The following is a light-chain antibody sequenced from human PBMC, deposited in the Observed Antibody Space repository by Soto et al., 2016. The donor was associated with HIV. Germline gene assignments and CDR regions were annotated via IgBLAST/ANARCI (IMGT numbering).Light chain of an antibody. V-gene: IGKV1-39*01. Sequence: DIQMTQSPSSLSASVGDRVTITCRASQSINTYLNWYQQKPGKAPKLLIYATSTLQSGVPSRFSGSGSWTHFTLTINSLQPEDFATYYCQQSYSTPLTFGGGTKVE. CDR2: ATS. CDR3: QQSYSTPLT. CDR1: QSINTY. J-gene: IGKJ4*01.